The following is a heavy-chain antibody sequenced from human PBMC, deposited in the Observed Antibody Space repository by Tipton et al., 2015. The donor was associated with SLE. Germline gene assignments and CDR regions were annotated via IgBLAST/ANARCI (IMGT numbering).Heavy chain of an antibody. CDR1: GFTFDDYA. J-gene: IGHJ4*02. CDR2: IKQDGSEK. V-gene: IGHV3-7*04. Sequence: GSLRLSCAASGFTFDDYAMHWVRRAPGKGLEWVANIKQDGSEKYYVDSVKGRFTISRDNAKNSLYLQMNTLRAEDTAVYYCSRGNFQHQGFWGQGTLVTVSS. D-gene: IGHD2/OR15-2a*01. CDR3: SRGNFQHQGF.